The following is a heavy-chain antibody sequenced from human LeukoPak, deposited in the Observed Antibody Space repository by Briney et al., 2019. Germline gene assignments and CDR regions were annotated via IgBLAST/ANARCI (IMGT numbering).Heavy chain of an antibody. V-gene: IGHV3-30*03. CDR2: ISYDGSNK. CDR1: GFIFSSYG. Sequence: GGSLRLSCAASGFIFSSYGMHWVRQAPGKGLEWVAVISYDGSNKYYADSVKGRFTISRDNSKNTLYLQMNSLGAEDTAVYYCARDITLVRGGRSDYWGQGTLVTVSS. J-gene: IGHJ4*02. D-gene: IGHD3-10*01. CDR3: ARDITLVRGGRSDY.